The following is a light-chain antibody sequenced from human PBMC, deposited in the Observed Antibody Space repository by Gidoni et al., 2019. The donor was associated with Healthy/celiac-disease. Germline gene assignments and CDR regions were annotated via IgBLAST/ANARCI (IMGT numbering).Light chain of an antibody. CDR2: AAS. V-gene: IGKV1-39*01. J-gene: IGKJ1*01. Sequence: DIQLTQSPSSLSASVGDRFTITCRASQSISSYLNWYQQKPGKAPKLLIYAASSLQSGVPSSFSGSGSGTDFTLTISSLQPEDFATYYCQQSYSTFGQGTKVEIK. CDR1: QSISSY. CDR3: QQSYST.